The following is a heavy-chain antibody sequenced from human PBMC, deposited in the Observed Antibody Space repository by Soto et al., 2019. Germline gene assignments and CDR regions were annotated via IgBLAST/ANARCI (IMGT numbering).Heavy chain of an antibody. CDR1: GGSISSSSYY. CDR2: IYYSGST. V-gene: IGHV4-39*01. J-gene: IGHJ4*02. Sequence: SETLSLTCTVSGGSISSSSYYWGWIRQPPGKGLEWIGSIYYSGSTYYNPSLKSRVTISVDTSKNQLSLKLSSVTAADTAVYYCARHRHDFWSGYPLYYFDYWGQGTLVTVSS. D-gene: IGHD3-3*01. CDR3: ARHRHDFWSGYPLYYFDY.